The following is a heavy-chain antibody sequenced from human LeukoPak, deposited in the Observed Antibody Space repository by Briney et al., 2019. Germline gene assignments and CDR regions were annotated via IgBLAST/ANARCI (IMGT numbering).Heavy chain of an antibody. Sequence: GASVKVSCKASGYTFTSYGISGVRQAPGQGREGRGGISAYNGNTNYAQKLQGRVTMTTDPSPSTAYMELRSLRSDDTAVYYCARDPMGYYYYYMDVWGKGTPVTVPS. CDR3: ARDPMGYYYYYMDV. CDR2: ISAYNGNT. CDR1: GYTFTSYG. V-gene: IGHV1-18*01. D-gene: IGHD5-24*01. J-gene: IGHJ6*03.